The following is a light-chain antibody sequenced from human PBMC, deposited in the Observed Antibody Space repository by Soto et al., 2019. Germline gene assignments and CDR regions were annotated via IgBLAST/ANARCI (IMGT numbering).Light chain of an antibody. Sequence: EIVLTQSPATLSLSPGERATLSCRASQSVSSYLAWYQQKPGQAPRLLIYDASTRATGIPARFSGSGSGTDFTLTIISLEPEDFAVYYCQQRSNWSYTFGQGTKLEIK. CDR3: QQRSNWSYT. V-gene: IGKV3-11*01. CDR2: DAS. CDR1: QSVSSY. J-gene: IGKJ2*01.